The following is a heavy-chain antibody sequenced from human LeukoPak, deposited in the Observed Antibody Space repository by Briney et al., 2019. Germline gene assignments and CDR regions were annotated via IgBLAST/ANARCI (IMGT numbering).Heavy chain of an antibody. CDR2: IRSKTDGGTT. J-gene: IGHJ3*02. D-gene: IGHD1-7*01. CDR3: TTGELELLPAFDI. V-gene: IGHV3-15*01. Sequence: KPGGSLRLSCAASGFTFSNAWMSWVRQAPGKGLEWVGRIRSKTDGGTTDYAAPVKGRFTISRDDSKNTLYLQMNSLKTEDTAVYYCTTGELELLPAFDIWGQGTMVTVSS. CDR1: GFTFSNAW.